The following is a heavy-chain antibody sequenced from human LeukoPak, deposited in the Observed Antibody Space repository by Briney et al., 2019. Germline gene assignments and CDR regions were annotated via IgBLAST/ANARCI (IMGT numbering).Heavy chain of an antibody. CDR3: ATDRVYRSSGRSWGFFDY. J-gene: IGHJ4*02. CDR2: FDSENNKM. Sequence: GASVTVSFKISDYSLIYLSIHWVREAPGEGLEWMGGFDSENNKMVYSQKFQGRVTMTEDTSADTAYMELTSLRSEDTAVYFCATDRVYRSSGRSWGFFDYWGQGTLVIVSS. D-gene: IGHD6-19*01. CDR1: DYSLIYLS. V-gene: IGHV1-24*01.